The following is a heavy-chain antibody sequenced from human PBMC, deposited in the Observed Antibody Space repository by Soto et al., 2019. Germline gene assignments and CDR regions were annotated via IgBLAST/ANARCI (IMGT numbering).Heavy chain of an antibody. D-gene: IGHD1-26*01. CDR3: AREKGGGSYLDY. CDR1: GYTFTSYD. J-gene: IGHJ4*02. Sequence: QVQLVQSGAEVKKPGASVKVSCKASGYTFTSYDIAWVRQATGQGLEWMGWMNPNSGNTGYAQKXXGXXTMTRNTSISTAYMELRSLRSEDTAVYYCAREKGGGSYLDYWGQGTLVTVSS. V-gene: IGHV1-8*01. CDR2: MNPNSGNT.